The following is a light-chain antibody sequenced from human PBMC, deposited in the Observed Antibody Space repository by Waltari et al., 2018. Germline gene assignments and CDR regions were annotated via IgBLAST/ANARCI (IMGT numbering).Light chain of an antibody. CDR1: PGTNTTTSY. J-gene: IGLJ3*02. CDR3: ALYMGSGIWV. Sequence: QSAVAQQSPSPVSSGLTVSLPCPTTPGTNTTTSYPNWYQQTPGQPPRTLVYKGNGRSSGVPDRFSGSILGNTAALTITGAQADDESDYYCALYMGSGIWVFGGGTKLTVL. V-gene: IGLV8-61*01. CDR2: KGN.